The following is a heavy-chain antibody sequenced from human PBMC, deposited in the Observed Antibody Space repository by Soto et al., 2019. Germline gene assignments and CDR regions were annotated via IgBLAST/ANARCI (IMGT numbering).Heavy chain of an antibody. J-gene: IGHJ4*02. Sequence: GASVKVSCKASGYTFTSYGISWVRQAPGQGLEWMGRIIPILGIANYAQKFQGRVTITADKSTSTAYMELSSLRSEDTAVYYCARDRYSYGYLVWALPYYWGQGTLVTVSS. CDR1: GYTFTSYG. D-gene: IGHD5-18*01. V-gene: IGHV1-69*04. CDR3: ARDRYSYGYLVWALPYY. CDR2: IIPILGIA.